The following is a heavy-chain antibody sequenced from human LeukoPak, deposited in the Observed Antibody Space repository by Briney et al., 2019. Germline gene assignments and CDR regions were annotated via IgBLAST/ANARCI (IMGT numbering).Heavy chain of an antibody. CDR2: IKQDGSEK. Sequence: GSLRLSCAASGFTFSSYWMSWVRQAPGKGLEWVANIKQDGSEKYYVDSVKGRFTISRDNAKNSLYLQMNSLRAEDTAVYYCAREDLSMVQGVTFLDYWGQGTLVTVSS. CDR3: AREDLSMVQGVTFLDY. CDR1: GFTFSSYW. D-gene: IGHD3-10*01. V-gene: IGHV3-7*01. J-gene: IGHJ4*02.